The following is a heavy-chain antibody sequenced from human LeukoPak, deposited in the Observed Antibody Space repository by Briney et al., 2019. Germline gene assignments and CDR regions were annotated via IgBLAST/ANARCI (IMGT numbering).Heavy chain of an antibody. V-gene: IGHV4-59*01. D-gene: IGHD1-26*01. Sequence: RSETLSLTCTVSGDTLSSYYWSWIRQPPGKRLEWIGYIYYTGSTNYNPSLKSRVTMSVDTSKNQFSLKLTSVTPADTAVYYCATGGSATVWGQGTMVTVSS. CDR3: ATGGSATV. J-gene: IGHJ3*01. CDR2: IYYTGST. CDR1: GDTLSSYY.